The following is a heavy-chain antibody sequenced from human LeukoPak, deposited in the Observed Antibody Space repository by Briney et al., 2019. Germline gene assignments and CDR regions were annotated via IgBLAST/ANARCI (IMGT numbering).Heavy chain of an antibody. CDR3: ARTAYSDFWSGYYYYYYYMDV. V-gene: IGHV1-69*02. CDR2: IIPILGKA. CDR1: GATFTSYT. Sequence: ASVKVSCKASGATFTSYTISWVRQAPGQGLEWMGRIIPILGKANYAQKFQGRVTITADKSTSTAYMELSSLRSEDTAVYYCARTAYSDFWSGYYYYYYYMDVWGKGTTVTVSS. J-gene: IGHJ6*03. D-gene: IGHD3-3*01.